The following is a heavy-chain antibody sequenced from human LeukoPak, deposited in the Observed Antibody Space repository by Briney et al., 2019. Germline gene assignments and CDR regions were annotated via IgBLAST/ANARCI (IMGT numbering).Heavy chain of an antibody. J-gene: IGHJ5*02. D-gene: IGHD2-15*01. CDR2: ISGSGGST. CDR1: GFTFSSYA. CDR3: AKLPIVVVVAATWWFDP. V-gene: IGHV3-23*01. Sequence: GGSLRLSCAASGFTFSSYAMSWVRQAPGKGLEWVSGISGSGGSTYYADSVKGRFTISRDNSKNTLYLQMNSLRAEDTAVYYCAKLPIVVVVAATWWFDPWGQGTLVTVPS.